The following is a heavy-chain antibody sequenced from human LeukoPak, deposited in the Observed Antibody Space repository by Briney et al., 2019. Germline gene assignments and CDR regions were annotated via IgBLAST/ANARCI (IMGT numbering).Heavy chain of an antibody. V-gene: IGHV3-33*01. CDR2: IWHDGDNK. D-gene: IGHD3-22*01. J-gene: IGHJ6*02. Sequence: PGGSLRLSCATSGFAFSTQGMHWVRQAPGKGLEWVAAIWHDGDNKYYVDSVKGRFTISRDNSKNTVYLQMNSLRVEDTAVYYCARDRGRIYYDSSGPLKPRENYYGMDVWGQGTTVTVSS. CDR3: ARDRGRIYYDSSGPLKPRENYYGMDV. CDR1: GFAFSTQG.